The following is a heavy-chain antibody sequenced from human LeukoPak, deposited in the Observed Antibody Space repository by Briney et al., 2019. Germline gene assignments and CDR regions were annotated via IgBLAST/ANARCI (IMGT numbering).Heavy chain of an antibody. D-gene: IGHD2-15*01. CDR3: TRGILGYCSGGSCYEWFDP. CDR2: IRSKAYGGTT. V-gene: IGHV3-49*04. Sequence: GGSLRLSCTASGFTFGDYAMSWVRQAPGKGLEWVGFIRSKAYGGTTEYAASVKGRFTISRDDSKSIAYLQMNSLKTEDTAVYYCTRGILGYCSGGSCYEWFDPWGQGTLVTVSP. CDR1: GFTFGDYA. J-gene: IGHJ5*02.